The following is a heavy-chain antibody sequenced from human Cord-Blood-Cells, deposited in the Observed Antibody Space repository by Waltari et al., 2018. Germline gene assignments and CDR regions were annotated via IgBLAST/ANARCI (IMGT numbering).Heavy chain of an antibody. CDR2: IYHSGNT. Sequence: QVQLQESGPGLVKPSGTLSLTCAVSGGSISRSNWWSWVRQPPGQGLGWIGEIYHSGNTNCNLSLKSRVTISVDKSKNQFSLTLSSVTAADTAVYYCNSRSDSSGYYGVDIWGQGTMVTVSS. D-gene: IGHD3-22*01. V-gene: IGHV4-4*02. J-gene: IGHJ3*02. CDR3: NSRSDSSGYYGVDI. CDR1: GGSISRSNW.